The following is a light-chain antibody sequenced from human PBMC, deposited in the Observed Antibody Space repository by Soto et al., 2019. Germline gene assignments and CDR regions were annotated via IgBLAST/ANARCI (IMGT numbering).Light chain of an antibody. CDR3: QQSYSTPIT. Sequence: DIQMTQSPSSLSASVGDRFTITCRASQSISSYLNWYQQKPGKAPKLLIYAAYSLQSGVTSRFSGSGSGTDFTLTISSLQPEDFATYYCQQSYSTPITFGQGTQVEIK. V-gene: IGKV1-39*01. J-gene: IGKJ1*01. CDR1: QSISSY. CDR2: AAY.